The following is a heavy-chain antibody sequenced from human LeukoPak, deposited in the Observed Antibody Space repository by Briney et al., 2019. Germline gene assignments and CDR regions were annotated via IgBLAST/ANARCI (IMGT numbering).Heavy chain of an antibody. Sequence: ASVKVSCKASGYTFTSYDINWVRQATGQGLEWVGYMKPSSDKTGYAQKFQGRVTLTWDTSISTAYMKLSSLKSEDTAVYYCARWADSPFDYWGQGTLVTVSS. J-gene: IGHJ4*02. V-gene: IGHV1-8*01. CDR3: ARWADSPFDY. CDR2: MKPSSDKT. CDR1: GYTFTSYD.